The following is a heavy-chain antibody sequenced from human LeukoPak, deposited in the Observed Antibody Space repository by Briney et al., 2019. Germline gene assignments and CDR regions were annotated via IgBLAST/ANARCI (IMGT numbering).Heavy chain of an antibody. CDR2: IYTSGST. D-gene: IGHD3-10*01. CDR3: ARDDSGTYYYGSGSYDYYMDV. Sequence: PSETLSLTCTGSGGSISSYYWSWIRQPAGKGLEWIGRIYTSGSTNYNPSLKSRVTMSVDTSKNQFSLKLSSVTAADTAVYYCARDDSGTYYYGSGSYDYYMDVWGKGTTVTVSS. J-gene: IGHJ6*03. CDR1: GGSISSYY. V-gene: IGHV4-4*07.